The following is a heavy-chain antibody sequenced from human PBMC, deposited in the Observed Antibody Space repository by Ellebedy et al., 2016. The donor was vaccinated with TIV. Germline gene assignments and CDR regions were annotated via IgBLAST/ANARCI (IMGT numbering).Heavy chain of an antibody. J-gene: IGHJ4*02. Sequence: PGGSLRLSCAASGFTFSSFAMGWVRQTPGKGLEGVSGLYGSGRGIFYSDSVKGRFTISRDNSKNTLYLQMNSLRAEDTAVYYCAKDREQGGNWVFDYWGQGTLVTVSS. CDR1: GFTFSSFA. CDR3: AKDREQGGNWVFDY. CDR2: LYGSGRGI. D-gene: IGHD7-27*01. V-gene: IGHV3-23*01.